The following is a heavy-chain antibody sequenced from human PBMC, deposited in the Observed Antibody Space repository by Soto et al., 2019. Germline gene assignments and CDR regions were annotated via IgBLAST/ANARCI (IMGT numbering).Heavy chain of an antibody. CDR3: ARGAPFDYNYYGMDV. J-gene: IGHJ6*02. CDR1: GGSFSGYY. CDR2: INHSGST. D-gene: IGHD3-3*01. Sequence: SETLSLTCAVYGGSFSGYYWSWIRQPPGKGLEWIGEINHSGSTNYNPSRKSRVTITVDTSKNQCALKLSSVTAADTAVYYCARGAPFDYNYYGMDVWGQGTTVTVSS. V-gene: IGHV4-34*01.